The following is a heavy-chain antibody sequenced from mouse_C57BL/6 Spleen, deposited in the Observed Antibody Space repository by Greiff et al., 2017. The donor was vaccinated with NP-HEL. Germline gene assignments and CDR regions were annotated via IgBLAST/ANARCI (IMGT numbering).Heavy chain of an antibody. CDR1: GYTFTNYW. Sequence: QVQLQQPGAELVKPGASVKMSCKASGYTFTNYWMKWVKQRHGQGLEWIGEIDPSDGYTNYNQKFKGKATLTVDKSSSTAYMQLSSLTAEDSAVYYGARRDYSNSRGYAIDYWGQGTSVTVSS. D-gene: IGHD2-5*01. V-gene: IGHV1-50*01. CDR2: IDPSDGYT. CDR3: ARRDYSNSRGYAIDY. J-gene: IGHJ4*01.